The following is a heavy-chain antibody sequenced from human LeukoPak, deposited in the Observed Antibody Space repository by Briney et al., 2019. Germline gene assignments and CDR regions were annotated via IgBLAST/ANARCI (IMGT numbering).Heavy chain of an antibody. CDR1: GGSISSGSYF. CDR2: IYTSGST. D-gene: IGHD3-22*01. CDR3: AREQWAYRSYYASSGYHDY. V-gene: IGHV4-61*02. J-gene: IGHJ4*02. Sequence: PSETLSLTCTVSGGSISSGSYFWSWLRQPAGRGLEWIGRIYTSGSTNYSPSLKSRVTISVDTSRNQFSLNLTSVTAADTAMYYCAREQWAYRSYYASSGYHDYWGQGTLVTVSS.